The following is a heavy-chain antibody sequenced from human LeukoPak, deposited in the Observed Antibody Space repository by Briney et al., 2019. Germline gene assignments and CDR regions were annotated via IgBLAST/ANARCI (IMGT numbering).Heavy chain of an antibody. CDR3: AHGAMYQLDY. D-gene: IGHD2-2*01. J-gene: IGHJ4*02. V-gene: IGHV3-23*01. CDR2: ITNTGGSS. CDR1: GFTFSSFG. Sequence: GGSLRLSCGSSGFTFSSFGMNWVRQAPGKGLEWVSTITNTGGSSYYADSVKGRFTISGDNSRNTLFLQMNSLRAEDTAVYYCAHGAMYQLDYWGQGTLVTVSS.